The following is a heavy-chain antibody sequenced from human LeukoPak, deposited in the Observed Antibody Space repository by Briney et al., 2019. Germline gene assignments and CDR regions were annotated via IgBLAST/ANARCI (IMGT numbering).Heavy chain of an antibody. CDR3: ARATWTRCYYMGV. CDR2: IKQDGSEK. Sequence: GGSLRLSCAASGFTFSSYWMSWVRQAPGKGLEWVANIKQDGSEKYYVDSVKGRFTISRDNAKNSLYLQMNSLRAEDTAVYYCARATWTRCYYMGVWGKGTTVTVSS. J-gene: IGHJ6*03. V-gene: IGHV3-7*01. CDR1: GFTFSSYW. D-gene: IGHD2/OR15-2a*01.